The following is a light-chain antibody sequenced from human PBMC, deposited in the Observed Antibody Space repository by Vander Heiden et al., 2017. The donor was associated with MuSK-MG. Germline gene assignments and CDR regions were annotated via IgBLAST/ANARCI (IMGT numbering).Light chain of an antibody. V-gene: IGLV2-11*01. Sequence: QSALTQPRSVSGSPGPSVTISCTGTTSDVGGFNYVSWYQLHPGKAPKLMIYDVSKRPSGIPDRFSGSKSGNTASLTISGLQAEEEADYYCCSYAGTYTGVFGGGTKLTVL. CDR1: TSDVGGFNY. CDR3: CSYAGTYTGV. J-gene: IGLJ2*01. CDR2: DVS.